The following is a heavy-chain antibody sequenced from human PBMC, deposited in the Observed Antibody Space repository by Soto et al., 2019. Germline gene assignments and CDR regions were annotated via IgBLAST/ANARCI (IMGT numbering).Heavy chain of an antibody. V-gene: IGHV3-30*18. Sequence: QVQLVESGGGVVQPGRSLRLSCAASGFTFSSYGMHWVRQAPGKGLEWVAVISYDGSNKYYADSVKGRFTISRDNSKNALYLKMNSLRAEDTDVYYCAKGIYDTPVGYYYGMDVWGQGTMVPVSS. J-gene: IGHJ6*02. CDR1: GFTFSSYG. CDR2: ISYDGSNK. CDR3: AKGIYDTPVGYYYGMDV. D-gene: IGHD3-22*01.